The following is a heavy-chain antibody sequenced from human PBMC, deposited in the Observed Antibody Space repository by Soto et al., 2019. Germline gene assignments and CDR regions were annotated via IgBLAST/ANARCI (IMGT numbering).Heavy chain of an antibody. Sequence: QVQLVESGGGVVQPGRSLRLSCAASGFTFSSDGMHWVRQAPGKGLEWVAVIWYDGSNKYYADSVKGRFTISRDNSKNTLYLQMNSLRAEDTAVYYCARATVTTTDAFDIWGQGTMVTVSS. CDR3: ARATVTTTDAFDI. V-gene: IGHV3-33*01. CDR1: GFTFSSDG. D-gene: IGHD4-17*01. CDR2: IWYDGSNK. J-gene: IGHJ3*02.